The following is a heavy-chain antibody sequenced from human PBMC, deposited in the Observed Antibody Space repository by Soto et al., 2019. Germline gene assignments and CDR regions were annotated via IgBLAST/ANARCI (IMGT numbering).Heavy chain of an antibody. Sequence: VASVKVSCKASGYTFTSYYMHWVRQAPGQGLEWMGIINPSGGSTSYAQKFQGRVTMTRDTSTSTVYMELSSLRSEDTAVYYCARDPGYCSSTSCYVNYYYYMDVWGKGTTVTVSS. CDR1: GYTFTSYY. CDR2: INPSGGST. D-gene: IGHD2-2*01. CDR3: ARDPGYCSSTSCYVNYYYYMDV. V-gene: IGHV1-46*03. J-gene: IGHJ6*03.